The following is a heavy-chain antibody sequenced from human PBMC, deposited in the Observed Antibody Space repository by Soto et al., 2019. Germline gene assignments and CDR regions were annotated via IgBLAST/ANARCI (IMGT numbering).Heavy chain of an antibody. CDR3: VRSAGGLDY. J-gene: IGHJ4*02. V-gene: IGHV3-74*01. CDR1: GFTFSNYW. Sequence: EVQLVESGGGLVQPGGPLRLSFAAPGFTFSNYWMHWVRQAPGTGLMWISYINNDGNSASYADSVKARFTISRDNAKNTLHLQMNSLRAEDTAVYFCVRSAGGLDYWGQGILVTVSS. D-gene: IGHD3-10*01. CDR2: INNDGNSA.